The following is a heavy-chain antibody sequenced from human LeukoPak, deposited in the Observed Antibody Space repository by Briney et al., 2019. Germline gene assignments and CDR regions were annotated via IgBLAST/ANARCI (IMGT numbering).Heavy chain of an antibody. J-gene: IGHJ4*02. V-gene: IGHV3-7*04. CDR3: TRVGYIDEGIDY. Sequence: GGSLRLSCVASGFPFSSYWMTWVRQAPGKGLEWVANIKQDGSKKSYVGSVKGRFTISRDNAKNSLYLQMNSLRAEDTAIYYCTRVGYIDEGIDYWGQGTLVTVSS. CDR2: IKQDGSKK. CDR1: GFPFSSYW. D-gene: IGHD5-24*01.